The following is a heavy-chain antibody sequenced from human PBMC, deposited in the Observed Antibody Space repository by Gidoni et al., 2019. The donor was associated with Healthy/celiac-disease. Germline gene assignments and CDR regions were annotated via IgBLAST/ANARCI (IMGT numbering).Heavy chain of an antibody. CDR1: GFTFGDYA. V-gene: IGHV3-49*04. CDR2: IRSKADGGTT. J-gene: IGHJ4*02. Sequence: EVQLVESGGGLVQPVRSLRLACTASGFTFGDYAMSWVRQATGKGMEWVCLIRSKADGGTTEYAAYVKGRLTISRDDSKSIAYLKMNRLKTEDTAVYYCTRDHSSDYWGQGTLVTVSS. CDR3: TRDHSSDY.